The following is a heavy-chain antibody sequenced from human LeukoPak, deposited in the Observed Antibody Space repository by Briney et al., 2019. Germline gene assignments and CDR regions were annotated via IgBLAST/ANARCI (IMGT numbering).Heavy chain of an antibody. Sequence: GGSLRLSCTASGFTFGDYAMNWVRQAPGMGLEWVGFIRSKAYGVTSEYAASVKGRFTITRDDSKSIAYLQMNSLKTDDTGVYYCSRDSGEFGELLHYWGQGTLVTVSS. CDR2: IRSKAYGVTS. CDR1: GFTFGDYA. CDR3: SRDSGEFGELLHY. D-gene: IGHD3-10*01. J-gene: IGHJ4*02. V-gene: IGHV3-49*04.